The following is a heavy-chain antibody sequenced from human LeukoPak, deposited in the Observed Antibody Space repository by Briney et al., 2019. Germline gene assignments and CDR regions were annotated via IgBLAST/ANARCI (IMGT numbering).Heavy chain of an antibody. CDR2: IKQDGSEK. V-gene: IGHV3-7*01. J-gene: IGHJ4*02. CDR3: ARDEHDFWSGYYFDY. D-gene: IGHD3-3*01. CDR1: GFTFSSYR. Sequence: GGSLRLSCAASGFTFSSYRMSWVRQAPGKGLEWVANIKQDGSEKYYVDSVKGRFTISRDNAKNSLYLQMNSLRAEDTAVYYCARDEHDFWSGYYFDYWGQGTLVTVSS.